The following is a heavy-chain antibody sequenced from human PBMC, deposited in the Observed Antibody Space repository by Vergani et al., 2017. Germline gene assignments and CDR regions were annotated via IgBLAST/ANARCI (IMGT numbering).Heavy chain of an antibody. V-gene: IGHV3-43D*04. CDR2: ISWDGGST. Sequence: EVQLVESGGVVVQPGGSLRLSCAASGFTFDDYAMHWVRQAPGKGLEWVSLISWDGGSTYYADSVKGRFTISRDKSENSLYLQMNSLRAEDTALYYCAKPHAATRYGMDVWGQGTTVTVSS. CDR3: AKPHAATRYGMDV. CDR1: GFTFDDYA. D-gene: IGHD5-12*01. J-gene: IGHJ6*02.